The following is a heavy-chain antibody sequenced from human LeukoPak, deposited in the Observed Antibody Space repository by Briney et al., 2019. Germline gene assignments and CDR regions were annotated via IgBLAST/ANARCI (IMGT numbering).Heavy chain of an antibody. V-gene: IGHV3-9*03. CDR2: ISWNSGSI. Sequence: GGXLRLSCAASGFTFDDYAMHWVRQAPGKGLEWVSGISWNSGSIDYADSVKGRFTISRDNAKNSLYLQMNSLRAEDMALYYCAREIRYCSSTRCYYFDYWGQGTLVTVSS. J-gene: IGHJ4*02. CDR3: AREIRYCSSTRCYYFDY. D-gene: IGHD2-2*01. CDR1: GFTFDDYA.